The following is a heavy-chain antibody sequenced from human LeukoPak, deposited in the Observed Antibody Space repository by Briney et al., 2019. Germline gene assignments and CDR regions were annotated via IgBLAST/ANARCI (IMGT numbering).Heavy chain of an antibody. D-gene: IGHD1-26*01. Sequence: GGSLRLSCAASGFTFSSYGMHWVRQAPGKGLEWVAVIWYDGSNKYYADSGKGRFTISRDNSKNTPYLQMNSLRAEDTAVYYCARGWQSGSPDYWGQGTLVTVSS. J-gene: IGHJ4*02. CDR1: GFTFSSYG. V-gene: IGHV3-33*01. CDR2: IWYDGSNK. CDR3: ARGWQSGSPDY.